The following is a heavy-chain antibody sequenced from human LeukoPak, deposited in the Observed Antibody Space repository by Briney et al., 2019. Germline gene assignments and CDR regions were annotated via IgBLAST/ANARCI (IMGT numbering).Heavy chain of an antibody. J-gene: IGHJ4*02. V-gene: IGHV1-18*01. Sequence: ASVKVSCKASGYTLTSYGINWMRQAPGQGLEWMGWISTQSGNTNYAQKVQGRLTLTTDRSTDTAYMELRSLRSDDTAVYYCARGAYGDKWGQGTMVTVSS. CDR2: ISTQSGNT. CDR3: ARGAYGDK. D-gene: IGHD4-17*01. CDR1: GYTLTSYG.